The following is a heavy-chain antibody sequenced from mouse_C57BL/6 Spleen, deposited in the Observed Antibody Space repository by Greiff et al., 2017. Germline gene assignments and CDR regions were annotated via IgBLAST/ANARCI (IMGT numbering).Heavy chain of an antibody. CDR1: GYTFTNYW. CDR2: IYPGGGYT. V-gene: IGHV1-63*01. J-gene: IGHJ1*03. D-gene: IGHD1-1*01. Sequence: QVQLQQSGAELVRPGTSVKMSCKASGYTFTNYWIGWAKQRPGHGLEWIGDIYPGGGYTNYNEKFKGKATLTADKSSSTAYMQFSSLTSEDSAIYYCARGDYAAAFDVWGTGTTVTVSS. CDR3: ARGDYAAAFDV.